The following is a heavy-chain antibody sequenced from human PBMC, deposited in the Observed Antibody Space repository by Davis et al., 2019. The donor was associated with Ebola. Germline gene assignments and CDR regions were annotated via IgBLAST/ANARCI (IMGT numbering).Heavy chain of an antibody. CDR1: GGSISSYY. D-gene: IGHD1-1*01. CDR3: ARDTGPTHFDY. V-gene: IGHV4-59*12. Sequence: PSETLSLTCTVSGGSISSYYWSWIRQLPGKGLEWIGYIYYSGSTNYNPSLKSRVTISVDTSKNQFSLKLSSVTAADTAVYYCARDTGPTHFDYWGQGTLVTVSS. J-gene: IGHJ4*02. CDR2: IYYSGST.